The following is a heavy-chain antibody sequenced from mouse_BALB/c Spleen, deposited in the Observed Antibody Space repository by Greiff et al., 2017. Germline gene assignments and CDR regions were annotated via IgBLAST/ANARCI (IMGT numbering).Heavy chain of an antibody. CDR3: ALEVRRDAMDY. D-gene: IGHD2-14*01. Sequence: VKLVESGAELAKPGASVKMSCKASGYTFTSYWMHWVKQRPGQGLEWIGYINPSTGYTEYNQKFKDKATLTADKSSSTAYMQLSSLTSEDSAVYYCALEVRRDAMDYWGQGTSVTVSS. CDR2: INPSTGYT. CDR1: GYTFTSYW. J-gene: IGHJ4*01. V-gene: IGHV1-7*01.